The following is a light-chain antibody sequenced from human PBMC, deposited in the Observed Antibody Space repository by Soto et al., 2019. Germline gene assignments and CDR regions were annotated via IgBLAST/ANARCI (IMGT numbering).Light chain of an antibody. Sequence: EIVLTQSPGTLSLSPGGRATLSCRASQTVSGNLAWYQQKPGQAPRLLIFGASTRATGIPARFSGSGSGTAFSLRISSLQSEDVAVYYCQQQITSPQTFGQGTKVDIK. J-gene: IGKJ1*01. CDR1: QTVSGN. CDR2: GAS. V-gene: IGKV3-15*01. CDR3: QQQITSPQT.